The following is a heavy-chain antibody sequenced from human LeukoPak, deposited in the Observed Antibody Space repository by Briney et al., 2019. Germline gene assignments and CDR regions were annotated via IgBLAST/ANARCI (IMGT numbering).Heavy chain of an antibody. CDR2: INPNSGGT. Sequence: GASVKVSCKASGYTFTGYYMHWVRQAPGQGLGWMGWINPNSGGTNYAQKFQGRVTMTRDTSISTAYMELSRLRSDDTAVYYCAAFRGVGATPRPPRGYYFDYWGQGTLVTVSS. D-gene: IGHD1-26*01. V-gene: IGHV1-2*02. CDR1: GYTFTGYY. J-gene: IGHJ4*02. CDR3: AAFRGVGATPRPPRGYYFDY.